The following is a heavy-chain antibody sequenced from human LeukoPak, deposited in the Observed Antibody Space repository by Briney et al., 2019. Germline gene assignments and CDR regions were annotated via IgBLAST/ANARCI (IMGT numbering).Heavy chain of an antibody. Sequence: SETLSLTCTVSGGSISSSSYYWGWIRQPPGKGLEWIGRIYTSGSTNYNPSLKSRVTMSVDTSKNQFSLKLSSVTAADTAVYYCAKTVRYCSSTSCYHLDVWGQGTTVTVSS. J-gene: IGHJ6*02. CDR2: IYTSGST. CDR1: GGSISSSSYY. D-gene: IGHD2-2*01. V-gene: IGHV4-61*02. CDR3: AKTVRYCSSTSCYHLDV.